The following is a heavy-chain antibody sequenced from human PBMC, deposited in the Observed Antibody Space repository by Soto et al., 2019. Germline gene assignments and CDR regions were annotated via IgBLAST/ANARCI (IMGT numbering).Heavy chain of an antibody. CDR2: ISTTGNT. J-gene: IGHJ4*02. CDR3: EGESGENWSYEAY. Sequence: LSLTCTVSGDTITSFSWNWIRQSAGKGLEWIGRISTTGNTHYNPSLESRVTMSLDTSKNQFSLKLTSVTAADTAVYYCEGESGENWSYEAYWGQGTLVTVSS. CDR1: GDTITSFS. D-gene: IGHD1-7*01. V-gene: IGHV4-4*07.